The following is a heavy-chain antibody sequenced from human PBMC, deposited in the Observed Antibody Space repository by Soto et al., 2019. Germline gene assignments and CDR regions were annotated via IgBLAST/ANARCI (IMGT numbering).Heavy chain of an antibody. V-gene: IGHV4-30-4*01. CDR1: GGSISSGDYY. J-gene: IGHJ6*02. D-gene: IGHD5-12*01. CDR2: IYYSGSS. Sequence: SETLSLTCTVSGGSISSGDYYWSWIRQPPGKGLEYIGYIYYSGSSHYSPSLKSRVTISLDTSRNQFSLKLSSVTAADTAVYYCAREIVATIGGMDVWGQGTTVTVSS. CDR3: AREIVATIGGMDV.